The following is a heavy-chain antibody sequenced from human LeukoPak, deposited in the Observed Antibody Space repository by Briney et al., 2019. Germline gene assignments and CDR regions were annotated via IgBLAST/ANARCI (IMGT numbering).Heavy chain of an antibody. CDR2: INQDGSGK. CDR3: ARGLSSLVY. V-gene: IGHV3-7*05. D-gene: IGHD6-6*01. Sequence: GGSLRLSCADSGFTFSNYYMNWVRQAPGKGVEWVANINQDGSGKYYVDSVKGRFTISRDNARNALYLRMNSLRAENTAVYYCARGLSSLVYSGEGTLVTVS. J-gene: IGHJ4*02. CDR1: GFTFSNYY.